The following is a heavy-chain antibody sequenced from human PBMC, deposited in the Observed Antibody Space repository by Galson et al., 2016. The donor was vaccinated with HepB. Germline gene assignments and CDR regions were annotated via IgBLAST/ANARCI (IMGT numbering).Heavy chain of an antibody. J-gene: IGHJ3*02. CDR2: IYFSGCT. CDR1: GAPVSTGNYY. Sequence: SETLSLTCPVSGAPVSTGNYYWSWIRQPPGKRLEWIGHIYFSGCTKYNPSLMSRVTISLDTSKNEFSLKLRSVTAADTAMYYCARGTGLDAFHIWGQGTMVTVSS. D-gene: IGHD1-14*01. CDR3: ARGTGLDAFHI. V-gene: IGHV4-61*01.